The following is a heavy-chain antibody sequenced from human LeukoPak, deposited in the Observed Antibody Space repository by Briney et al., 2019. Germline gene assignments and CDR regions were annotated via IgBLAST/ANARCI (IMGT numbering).Heavy chain of an antibody. CDR2: INHSGST. CDR1: GGSFSGYY. V-gene: IGHV4-34*01. J-gene: IGHJ3*02. Sequence: SETLSLTCAVYGGSFSGYYWSWIRQPPGKGLEWIGEINHSGSTNYNPSLKSRVTISVDTSKNQFSLKLSSVTAADTAVYYCARSLPSSGWFRSGAFDIWGQGTMVTVSS. D-gene: IGHD6-19*01. CDR3: ARSLPSSGWFRSGAFDI.